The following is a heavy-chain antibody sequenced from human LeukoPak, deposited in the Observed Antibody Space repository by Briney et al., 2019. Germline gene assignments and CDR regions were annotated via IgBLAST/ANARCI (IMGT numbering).Heavy chain of an antibody. V-gene: IGHV4-61*01. CDR3: ARGAVLRFLEWLNGANYYYYMDV. CDR2: IYYSGST. Sequence: PSETLSLTCTVSGGSISSSSYYWSWIRQPPGKGLEWIGYIYYSGSTNYNPSLKSRVTISVDTSKNQFSLKLSSVTAADTAVYYCARGAVLRFLEWLNGANYYYYMDVWGKGTTVTVSS. D-gene: IGHD3-3*01. CDR1: GGSISSSSYY. J-gene: IGHJ6*03.